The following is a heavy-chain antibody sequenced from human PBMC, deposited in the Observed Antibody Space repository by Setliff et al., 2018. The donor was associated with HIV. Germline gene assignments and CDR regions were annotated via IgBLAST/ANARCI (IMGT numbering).Heavy chain of an antibody. V-gene: IGHV4-59*08. J-gene: IGHJ6*02. CDR1: GGSISSYY. CDR3: ARRGDFFYYAMDV. CDR2: IYHSGIT. Sequence: SETLSLTCAVSGGSISSYYWSWIRQSPEKGLEWIGYIYHSGITSYNPSLKSRVTISRDTSKNQFSLKLNSVTAADTAVYYCARRGDFFYYAMDVWGQGTTVTVSS.